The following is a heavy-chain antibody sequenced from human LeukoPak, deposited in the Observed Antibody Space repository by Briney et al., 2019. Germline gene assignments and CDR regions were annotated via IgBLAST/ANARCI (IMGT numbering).Heavy chain of an antibody. CDR1: GDSISSGAYS. D-gene: IGHD5-12*01. CDR2: IYHSGST. J-gene: IGHJ5*02. Sequence: SETLSLTCAVSGDSISSGAYSWSWIRQPPGKGLDWIGYIYHSGSTYYNPSLKSRVTISVDRSKNQFSLKLSSIIAADTAVYYCARVIVATNWFDPWGQGTLVTVSS. V-gene: IGHV4-30-2*01. CDR3: ARVIVATNWFDP.